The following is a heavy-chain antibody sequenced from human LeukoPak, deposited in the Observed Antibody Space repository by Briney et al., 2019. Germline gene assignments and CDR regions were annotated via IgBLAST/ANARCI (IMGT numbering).Heavy chain of an antibody. J-gene: IGHJ5*02. CDR1: GGTFSSYA. CDR2: IIPIFGTA. CDR3: ARGTPSGYHPYNWFDP. Sequence: SVKVSCKASGGTFSSYAISWVRQAPGQGLEWMGGIIPIFGTANYAQKFQGRVTITADESTSTAYMELSSLRSEDTAVYYCARGTPSGYHPYNWFDPWGQGTLVTVSS. V-gene: IGHV1-69*13. D-gene: IGHD3-3*01.